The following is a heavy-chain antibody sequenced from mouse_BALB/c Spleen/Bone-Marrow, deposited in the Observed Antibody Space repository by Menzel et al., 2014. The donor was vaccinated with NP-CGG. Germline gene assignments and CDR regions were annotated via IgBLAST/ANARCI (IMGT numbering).Heavy chain of an antibody. CDR2: IDPANGNT. CDR3: TSYYGSRFTY. V-gene: IGHV14-3*02. CDR1: GFNIKDTY. Sequence: VQLHQSGAELVKPGASVKLSCTASGFNIKDTYMHWAKQRPEQGLEWIGRIDPANGNTKYDPKFQGKATITADTSSNTAYLQLSSLPSEDTAVYYCTSYYGSRFTYWGQGTLVTVSA. D-gene: IGHD2-9*01. J-gene: IGHJ3*01.